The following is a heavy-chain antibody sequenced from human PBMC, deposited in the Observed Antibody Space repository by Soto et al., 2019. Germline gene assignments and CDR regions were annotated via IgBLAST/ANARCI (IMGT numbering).Heavy chain of an antibody. V-gene: IGHV4-59*01. CDR1: GGSMRNYF. CDR2: IHYSGTT. CDR3: AAGEASSRNLAPYYLDF. J-gene: IGHJ4*02. D-gene: IGHD6-13*01. Sequence: SETVSLTXTVSGGSMRNYFWTWIRQPPGKGLEWIGYIHYSGTTSFFPSYNPSLRSRVTISEDTSKNQFSLKLLSVTTADTAVYFCAAGEASSRNLAPYYLDFWGQGTLVTVSS.